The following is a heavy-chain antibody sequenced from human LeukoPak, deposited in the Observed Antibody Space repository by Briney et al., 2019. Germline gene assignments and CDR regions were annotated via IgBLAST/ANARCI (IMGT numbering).Heavy chain of an antibody. D-gene: IGHD2-15*01. Sequence: GGSLRLSCAAFGFTYSDYYMSWIRQAPGKGLEWVSSISSSSYIYYADSVKGRFTISRDNAKNSLYLQMNSLRAEDTAVYYCAGYCSGGSCPFDYWGQGTLVTVSS. CDR1: GFTYSDYY. CDR2: ISSSSYI. V-gene: IGHV3-69-1*01. J-gene: IGHJ4*02. CDR3: AGYCSGGSCPFDY.